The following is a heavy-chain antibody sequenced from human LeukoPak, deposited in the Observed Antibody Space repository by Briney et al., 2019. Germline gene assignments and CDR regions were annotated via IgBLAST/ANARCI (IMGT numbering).Heavy chain of an antibody. Sequence: GGSLRLSCAASGFTFSSYWMHWVRQAPGKGLVWVSRINSDGGSASYTDSVKGRFTISRNNAKNTLYLQMNSLRAEDTAVYYCARRSAAKDAFDIWGQGTKVTVSS. CDR1: GFTFSSYW. CDR3: ARRSAAKDAFDI. V-gene: IGHV3-74*01. CDR2: INSDGGSA. J-gene: IGHJ3*02. D-gene: IGHD6-25*01.